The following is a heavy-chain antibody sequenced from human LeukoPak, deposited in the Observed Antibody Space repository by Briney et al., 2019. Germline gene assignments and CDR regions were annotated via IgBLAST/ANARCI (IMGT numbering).Heavy chain of an antibody. D-gene: IGHD3-22*01. CDR3: AKVYYYDSSGYYLVGKGAFDY. CDR1: GYTFTSYD. Sequence: EASVKVSCKASGYTFTSYDINWVRQATGQGLEWMGWMNPNSGNTGYAQKFQGRVTMTRNTSISTAYMELSSLRSEDTAVYYCAKVYYYDSSGYYLVGKGAFDYWGQGTLVTVSS. CDR2: MNPNSGNT. V-gene: IGHV1-8*01. J-gene: IGHJ4*02.